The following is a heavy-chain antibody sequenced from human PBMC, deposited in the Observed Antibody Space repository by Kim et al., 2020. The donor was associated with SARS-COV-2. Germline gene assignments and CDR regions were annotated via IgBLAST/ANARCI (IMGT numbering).Heavy chain of an antibody. V-gene: IGHV3-23*01. J-gene: IGHJ4*02. CDR3: ANYWRRKTERDSDYVY. D-gene: IGHD3-22*01. CDR1: GFTFSSYA. Sequence: GGSLRLSCAASGFTFSSYAMSWVRQAPGKGLEWVSAISGSGGSTYYADSVKGRFTISRDNSKNTLYLQMNSLRAEDTAVYYCANYWRRKTERDSDYVYWGQGTLVTVSS. CDR2: ISGSGGST.